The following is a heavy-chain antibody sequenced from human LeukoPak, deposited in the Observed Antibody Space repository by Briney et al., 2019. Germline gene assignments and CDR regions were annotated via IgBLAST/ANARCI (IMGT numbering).Heavy chain of an antibody. CDR3: ARGGVAVAGSPAADYYYYMDV. CDR2: VYYTGST. Sequence: SETLSLTCTVSGVSISPNYWSWIRQPPGKGLEWLGYVYYTGSTNYNPSLKSRVTISVDASKKQFSLRLKSVTAADTAVYYCARGGVAVAGSPAADYYYYMDVWGKGTTVTVSS. J-gene: IGHJ6*03. D-gene: IGHD6-19*01. CDR1: GVSISPNY. V-gene: IGHV4-59*01.